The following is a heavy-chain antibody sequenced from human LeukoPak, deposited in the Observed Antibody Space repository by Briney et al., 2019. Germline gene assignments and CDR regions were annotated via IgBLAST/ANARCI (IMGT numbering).Heavy chain of an antibody. CDR1: GGSISSYY. D-gene: IGHD6-13*01. J-gene: IGHJ6*03. CDR3: ARVVRQPASPGHYYYYYMDV. V-gene: IGHV4-4*08. CDR2: IYTSGST. Sequence: PSETLSLTCTVSGGSISSYYWSWIRQPPGKGLEWIGRIYTSGSTNYNPSLKSRVTISVDTSKNQFSLKLSSVTAADTAVYYCARVVRQPASPGHYYYYYMDVWGKGTTVTVSS.